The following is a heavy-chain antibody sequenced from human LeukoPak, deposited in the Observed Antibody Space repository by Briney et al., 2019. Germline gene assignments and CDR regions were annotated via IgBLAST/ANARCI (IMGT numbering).Heavy chain of an antibody. CDR3: ARGVRLVAAAGYYYYMDV. J-gene: IGHJ6*03. V-gene: IGHV1-8*03. CDR2: NSGNT. D-gene: IGHD6-13*01. Sequence: NSGNTGYAQKFQGRVTITRNTSISTAYMELSSLRSEDTAVYYCARGVRLVAAAGYYYYMDVWGKGTTVTVSS.